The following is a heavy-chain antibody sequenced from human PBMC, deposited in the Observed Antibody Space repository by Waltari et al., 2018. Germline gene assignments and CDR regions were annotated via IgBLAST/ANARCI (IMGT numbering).Heavy chain of an antibody. CDR2: LSNDGYIK. CDR1: GFTFNKYG. J-gene: IGHJ5*01. CDR3: AKGGTFYPDWFDP. D-gene: IGHD1-1*01. V-gene: IGHV3-30*18. Sequence: QVQLVESGGGVVQPGRSLRLSCAASGFTFNKYGMHWVRQAPGKGLGWVAVLSNDGYIKHYAETVRGRFTISRDNSKNTLYLRMSSLRVEDTAVYYCAKGGTFYPDWFDPWGQGTLVAVSS.